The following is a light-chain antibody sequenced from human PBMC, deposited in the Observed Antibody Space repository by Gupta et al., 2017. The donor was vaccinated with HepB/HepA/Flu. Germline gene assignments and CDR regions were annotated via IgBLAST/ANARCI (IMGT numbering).Light chain of an antibody. CDR3: QLYINWLGIR. J-gene: IGKJ5*01. Sequence: DIVMTQSPATLSVSPGERATLSCRASETLSSNLAWYQQKPGQAPRLLIYGASTRATGIPARFSGSGYGREFTLTISSRQSEDFAVYYCQLYINWLGIRFGQGTLLEIK. CDR2: GAS. CDR1: ETLSSN. V-gene: IGKV3-15*01.